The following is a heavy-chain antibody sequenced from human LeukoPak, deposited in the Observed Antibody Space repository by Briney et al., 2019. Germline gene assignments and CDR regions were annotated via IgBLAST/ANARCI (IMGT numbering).Heavy chain of an antibody. Sequence: KTSETLSLTCTVSGGSISSSSYYWGWIRQPPGKGLEWIGEINHSGSTNYNPSLKSRVTISVDTSKNQFSLKLSSVTAADTAVYYCARRQRGSGSYYNTLSGAFDIWGQGTMVTVSS. CDR3: ARRQRGSGSYYNTLSGAFDI. CDR1: GGSISSSSYY. J-gene: IGHJ3*02. D-gene: IGHD3-10*01. CDR2: INHSGST. V-gene: IGHV4-39*07.